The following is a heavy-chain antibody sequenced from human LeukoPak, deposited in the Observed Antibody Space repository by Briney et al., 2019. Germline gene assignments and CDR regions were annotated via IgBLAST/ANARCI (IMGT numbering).Heavy chain of an antibody. CDR1: GYTFTSYG. Sequence: ASVKVSCKASGYTFTSYGISWVRQAPGQGLEWMGWISAHNGNTNYAQKLQGRVTMTTDTSTSTAYMELRSLRSDDTAVYYCARDLLARGCGFGELFNYWGQGTLVTVSS. CDR3: ARDLLARGCGFGELFNY. CDR2: ISAHNGNT. J-gene: IGHJ4*02. V-gene: IGHV1-18*01. D-gene: IGHD3-10*01.